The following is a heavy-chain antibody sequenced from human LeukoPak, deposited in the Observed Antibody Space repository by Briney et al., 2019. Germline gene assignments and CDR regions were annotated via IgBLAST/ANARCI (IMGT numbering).Heavy chain of an antibody. CDR3: AKSPGVYDILTGYYRDYYYYYMDV. D-gene: IGHD3-9*01. V-gene: IGHV3-23*01. CDR1: GFTFSSYG. Sequence: GGSLRLSCAASGFTFSSYGMSWVRQAPGKGLEWVSAISGSGGSTYYADSVKGRFTISRDNSKNTLYLQMNSLRAEDTAVYYCAKSPGVYDILTGYYRDYYYYYMDVWGKGTTVTISS. CDR2: ISGSGGST. J-gene: IGHJ6*03.